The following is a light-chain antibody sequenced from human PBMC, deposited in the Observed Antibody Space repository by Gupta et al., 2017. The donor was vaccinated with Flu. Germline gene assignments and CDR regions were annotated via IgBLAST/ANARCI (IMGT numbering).Light chain of an antibody. CDR2: SGS. Sequence: ATSGEPAASDSRSSKSLANRNGKKYLDWYQQKPGKAPKLLIYSGSSRESGVPDRFSGSGSGTDFTLTISRVEAEDVGVYYCMQGKNCPFTFGQGTKVEIK. V-gene: IGKV2-28*01. CDR3: MQGKNCPFT. J-gene: IGKJ2*01. CDR1: KSLANRNGKKY.